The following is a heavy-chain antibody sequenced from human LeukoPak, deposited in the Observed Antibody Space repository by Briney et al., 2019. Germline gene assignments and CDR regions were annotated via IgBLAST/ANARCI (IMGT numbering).Heavy chain of an antibody. V-gene: IGHV3-7*05. J-gene: IGHJ4*02. Sequence: GGSLRPSCAASGFTFSDYYMSWVRQAPGKGLEWVANIKQDGSEKYYVDSVKGRFTISRDNAKNSLYLQMNSLRAEDTAVYYCARDQRYCSSSSCPWEPFDYWGQGTLVTVSS. CDR2: IKQDGSEK. CDR1: GFTFSDYY. D-gene: IGHD2-2*01. CDR3: ARDQRYCSSSSCPWEPFDY.